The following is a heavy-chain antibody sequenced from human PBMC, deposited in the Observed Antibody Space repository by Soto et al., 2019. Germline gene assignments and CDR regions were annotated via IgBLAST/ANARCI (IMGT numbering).Heavy chain of an antibody. Sequence: EVQVLESGGTLVQPGGYLRISCVVSGFTFSTYVMYWVRQAPGKGLEWISAIRGGGEQAYYADSVKGRFAISRDNSKNTLYRLMTSLRADDTAVYYLAKRGVRIATTVTDYWGQGPLSPSPQ. CDR1: GFTFSTYV. D-gene: IGHD3-10*01. V-gene: IGHV3-23*01. CDR3: AKRGVRIATTVTDY. J-gene: IGHJ4*02. CDR2: IRGGGEQA.